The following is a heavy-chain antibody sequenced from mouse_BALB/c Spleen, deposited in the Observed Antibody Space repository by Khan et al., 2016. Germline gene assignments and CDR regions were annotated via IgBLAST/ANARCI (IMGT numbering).Heavy chain of an antibody. V-gene: IGHV9-1*02. J-gene: IGHJ4*01. CDR2: IKTYTGES. CDR1: GYNFKNYG. Sequence: QIQLVQSGPELKKPGETVKISCKASGYNFKNYGMNWVKQAPGKGLKWMGWIKTYTGESTYADDFKGRFAFSLEASASTAYLQINNLKNEDRATYFGARRRRLDLDYAMDYWGQGTSVTVSS. CDR3: ARRRRLDLDYAMDY.